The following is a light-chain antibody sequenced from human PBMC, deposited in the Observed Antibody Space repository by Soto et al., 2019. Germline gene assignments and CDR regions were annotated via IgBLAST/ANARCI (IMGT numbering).Light chain of an antibody. CDR2: WAS. CDR1: QSVLYSSNNKNY. Sequence: DIVMTQSPDSLAVSLGERATINCKSSQSVLYSSNNKNYLAWYQQKPGQPPKLLIYWASTRESGVPDRFSGGGLGKDFPLTFSSLRAEVVAFYSFKKYYSPPGPFGQGTKVEIK. V-gene: IGKV4-1*01. CDR3: KKYYSPPGP. J-gene: IGKJ1*01.